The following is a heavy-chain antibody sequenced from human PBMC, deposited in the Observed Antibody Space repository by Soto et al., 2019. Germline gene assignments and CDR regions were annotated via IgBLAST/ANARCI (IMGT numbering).Heavy chain of an antibody. CDR2: ISYDGSNK. CDR1: GFTFSSYG. Sequence: QVQLVESGGGVVQPGRSLRLSCAASGFTFSSYGMHWVRQAPGKGLEWVAVISYDGSNKYYADSVKGRFTISRDNSKNTLYLQMNSLRAEDTAVYYCAKDASGWYGYYYGMDVWGQGTTVTVSS. CDR3: AKDASGWYGYYYGMDV. D-gene: IGHD6-19*01. V-gene: IGHV3-30*18. J-gene: IGHJ6*02.